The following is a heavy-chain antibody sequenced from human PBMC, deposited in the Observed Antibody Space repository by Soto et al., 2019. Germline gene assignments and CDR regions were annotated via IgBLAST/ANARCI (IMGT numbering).Heavy chain of an antibody. CDR1: GGSISSGGYY. CDR2: IYYSGST. V-gene: IGHV4-30-4*08. J-gene: IGHJ4*02. Sequence: SETLSLTCTVSGGSISSGGYYWSWIRQHPGKGLEWIGYIYYSGSTYYNPSLKSRVTISVDTSKNQFSLKLSSVTAADTAVYYCARDRVATLDFDYWGQGTLVTVSS. D-gene: IGHD5-12*01. CDR3: ARDRVATLDFDY.